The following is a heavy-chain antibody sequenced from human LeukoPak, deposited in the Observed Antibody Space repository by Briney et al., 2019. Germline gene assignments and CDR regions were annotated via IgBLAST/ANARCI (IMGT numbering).Heavy chain of an antibody. Sequence: SVKVSCKASGGTFSSYAISWVRQAPGQGLEWMGGIIPIFGTANYAQKFQGRVTITADESTSTAYMGLSSLRSEDAAVYYCARPRKSSSIEAFDIWGQGTMVTVSS. D-gene: IGHD2-2*01. CDR1: GGTFSSYA. CDR2: IIPIFGTA. CDR3: ARPRKSSSIEAFDI. V-gene: IGHV1-69*13. J-gene: IGHJ3*02.